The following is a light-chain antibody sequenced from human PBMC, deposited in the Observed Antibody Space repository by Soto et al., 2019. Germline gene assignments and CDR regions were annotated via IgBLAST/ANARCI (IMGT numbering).Light chain of an antibody. Sequence: EIVMTQSPATLSVSPGERATLSCRASQSVSSNLAWYQQKPGQAPRLLIYAASTRATGIPARFSGSGSGTEFTLTISSLQSGDFAVYYCQHYNNWPPWTFGQGTKVGIK. J-gene: IGKJ1*01. CDR1: QSVSSN. V-gene: IGKV3-15*01. CDR2: AAS. CDR3: QHYNNWPPWT.